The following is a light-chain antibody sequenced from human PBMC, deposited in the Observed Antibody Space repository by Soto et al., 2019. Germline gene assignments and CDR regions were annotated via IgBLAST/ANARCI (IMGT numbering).Light chain of an antibody. CDR1: QGISSY. J-gene: IGKJ1*01. CDR3: QQYYSYST. V-gene: IGKV1-8*01. CDR2: AAS. Sequence: AIRMTQSPSSLSASTGDRVTITCRASQGISSYLAWYQQKPGKAPKLLIYAASTLQSGVPSRFSGSGSGTDFTLTISRLQSEDVATYYCQQYYSYSTFGQGTKVEIK.